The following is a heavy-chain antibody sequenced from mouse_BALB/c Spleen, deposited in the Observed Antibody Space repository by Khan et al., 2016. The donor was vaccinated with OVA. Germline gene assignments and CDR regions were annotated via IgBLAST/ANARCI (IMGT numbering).Heavy chain of an antibody. Sequence: QVRLQQSGAELARPGASVKMSCKASGYTFTSYTIHWIKVRPGQGLEWIGFINPSNGYTNYNQKFKDKATLTADKSSTTVHMQLSSLTSDDSAVYNCVRDGAYHRNGGWFAYGGQGTLVTVAA. D-gene: IGHD2-14*01. CDR2: INPSNGYT. CDR1: GYTFTSYT. CDR3: VRDGAYHRNGGWFAY. J-gene: IGHJ3*01. V-gene: IGHV1-4*01.